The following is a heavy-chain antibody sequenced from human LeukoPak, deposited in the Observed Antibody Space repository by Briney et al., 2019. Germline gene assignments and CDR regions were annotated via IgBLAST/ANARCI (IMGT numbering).Heavy chain of an antibody. V-gene: IGHV4-4*02. CDR1: GGSISSSNW. CDR2: IYHSGST. Sequence: SGTLSLTCAVSGGSISSSNWWSWVRQPPGKGLEWIGEIYHSGSTNYNPSLKSRVTISVDKSKNQFSLKLSSVTAADTAVYYCASDYYGSGNYYGYYFDYWGQGTLVTVSS. J-gene: IGHJ4*02. D-gene: IGHD3-10*01. CDR3: ASDYYGSGNYYGYYFDY.